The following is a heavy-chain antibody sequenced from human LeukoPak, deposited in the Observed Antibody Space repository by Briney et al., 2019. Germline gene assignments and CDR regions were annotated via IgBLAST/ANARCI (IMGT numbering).Heavy chain of an antibody. Sequence: GGSLRLSCAASGFTFDDYAMHWVRQAPGKGLEWVSGISWNSGSIGYADSVKGRFTISRDNAKNSLYLQINSLRAEDTALYYCAKDFNYYYYYGMDVWGQGTTVTVSS. CDR3: AKDFNYYYYYGMDV. J-gene: IGHJ6*02. V-gene: IGHV3-9*01. CDR2: ISWNSGSI. CDR1: GFTFDDYA.